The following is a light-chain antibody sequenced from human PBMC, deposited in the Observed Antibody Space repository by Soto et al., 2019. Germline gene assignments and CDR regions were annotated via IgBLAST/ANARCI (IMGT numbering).Light chain of an antibody. J-gene: IGLJ1*01. CDR1: SSGVGGYIY. CDR3: SSYTTSSSYV. Sequence: QSVLTQPASVSGSPGQSITISCTGTSSGVGGYIYVSWYQQHPGKAPKLMIYDVTSRPSGVSYRFSGSKSGNTASLTISGLQAEDEADYYCSSYTTSSSYVLGTGTKVTVL. V-gene: IGLV2-14*01. CDR2: DVT.